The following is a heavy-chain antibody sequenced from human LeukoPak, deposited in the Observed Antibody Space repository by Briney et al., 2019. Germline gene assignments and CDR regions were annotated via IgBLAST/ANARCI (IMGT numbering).Heavy chain of an antibody. V-gene: IGHV4-39*07. CDR2: IYYSGST. CDR3: ARDQRFTMIVVGAIDY. D-gene: IGHD3-22*01. J-gene: IGHJ4*02. Sequence: PSETLSLTCTVSGGSISSSSYYWGWIRQPPGKGLEWIGSIYYSGSTYYNPSLKSRVTISVDTSKNQFSLKLSSVTAADTAVYYCARDQRFTMIVVGAIDYWGQGTLVTVSS. CDR1: GGSISSSSYY.